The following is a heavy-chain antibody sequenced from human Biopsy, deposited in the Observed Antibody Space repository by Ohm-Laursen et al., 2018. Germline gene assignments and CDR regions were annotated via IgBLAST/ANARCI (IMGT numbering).Heavy chain of an antibody. Sequence: SDTLSLTWTVSGDSLTSGPENWSWIRQSPGQGLEYIGFIYSGGNTNYSPSLKNRVTMSVDTSKNQFYLKLYSVTAADTAAYYCARGRRTSGWPYFDNWGQGALVIVSP. CDR2: IYSGGNT. J-gene: IGHJ4*02. V-gene: IGHV4-61*01. CDR3: ARGRRTSGWPYFDN. D-gene: IGHD6-19*01. CDR1: GDSLTSGPEN.